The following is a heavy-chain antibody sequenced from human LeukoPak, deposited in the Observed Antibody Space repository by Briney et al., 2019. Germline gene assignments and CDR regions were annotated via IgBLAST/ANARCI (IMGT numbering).Heavy chain of an antibody. CDR3: ARDGPDDVGLDWFDP. CDR2: IYYSGST. J-gene: IGHJ5*02. D-gene: IGHD1-1*01. CDR1: GGSISNSSYY. Sequence: PSETLSLTCTVSGGSISNSSYYWGWIRQPPGKGLEWIGSIYYSGSTYYNPSLKSRVTISIDTSKNQFSLKLSSVTAADTAVYYCARDGPDDVGLDWFDPWGQGTLVTVSS. V-gene: IGHV4-39*07.